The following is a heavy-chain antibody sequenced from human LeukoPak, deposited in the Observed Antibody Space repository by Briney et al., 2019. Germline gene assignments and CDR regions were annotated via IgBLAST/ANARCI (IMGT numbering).Heavy chain of an antibody. D-gene: IGHD3-9*01. CDR2: ISSSSSYI. V-gene: IGHV3-21*01. CDR1: GFTFSSYS. Sequence: GGSLRLSCAASGFTFSSYSMNWVRQAPGKGLEWVSSISSSSSYIYYADSVKGRFTISRDNAKNSLYLQMNSLRAEDTAVYYCARRFSDYDILTGYYIDYGMDVWGQGTTVTVSS. J-gene: IGHJ6*02. CDR3: ARRFSDYDILTGYYIDYGMDV.